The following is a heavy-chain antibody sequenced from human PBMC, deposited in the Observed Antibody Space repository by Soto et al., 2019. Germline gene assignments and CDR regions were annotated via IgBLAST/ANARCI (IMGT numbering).Heavy chain of an antibody. D-gene: IGHD2-15*01. CDR2: ISGSGGST. Sequence: GSLRLSCAASGFTFSSYAMSWVRQAPGKGLEWVSAISGSGGSTYYADSVKGRFTISRDNSKNTLYLQMNSLRAEDTAVYYCAVASGATPAYYYYGMDVWGQGTTVTVSS. CDR1: GFTFSSYA. CDR3: AVASGATPAYYYYGMDV. J-gene: IGHJ6*02. V-gene: IGHV3-23*01.